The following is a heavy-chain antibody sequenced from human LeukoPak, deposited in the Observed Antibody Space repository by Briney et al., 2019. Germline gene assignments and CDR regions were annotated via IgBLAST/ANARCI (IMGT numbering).Heavy chain of an antibody. CDR1: GFTFSSYD. D-gene: IGHD3/OR15-3a*01. CDR3: AKVRGLYYYYGMDV. V-gene: IGHV3-23*01. Sequence: PGTSLRLSCAASGFTFSSYDMSWVRQAPGKGLEWVSAVSGSGGSTYYADSVKGRFTISRDNSKSTLFLQMNSLRAEDTAVYYCAKVRGLYYYYGMDVWGQGTTVTVSS. CDR2: VSGSGGST. J-gene: IGHJ6*02.